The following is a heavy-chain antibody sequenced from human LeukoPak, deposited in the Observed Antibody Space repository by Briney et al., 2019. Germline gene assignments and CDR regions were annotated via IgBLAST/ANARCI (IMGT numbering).Heavy chain of an antibody. Sequence: SETLSLTCTVSGGSISSYYWSWIRQPAGKGLEWIGRIYTSGSTNYNPPLKSRVTISVDTSKNQFSLKLSSVTAADTAVYYCARHLSSGWYARAFDIWGQGTMVTVSS. J-gene: IGHJ3*02. CDR1: GGSISSYY. CDR2: IYTSGST. CDR3: ARHLSSGWYARAFDI. D-gene: IGHD6-19*01. V-gene: IGHV4-4*07.